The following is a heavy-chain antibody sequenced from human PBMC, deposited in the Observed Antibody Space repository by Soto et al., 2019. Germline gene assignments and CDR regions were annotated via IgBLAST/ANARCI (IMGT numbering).Heavy chain of an antibody. CDR2: IRESGSHV. D-gene: IGHD2-21*01. J-gene: IGHJ3*02. Sequence: PGWSLRLSWAASGFTFSDYHMIWIRQAPGKWLEWISYIRESGSHVYHAPSVEGRLTSSRDNAKNSLYLQMNSLRAEDTAVYYCARDVGVDGAFDIWGEGTMVTVSS. CDR1: GFTFSDYH. V-gene: IGHV3-11*01. CDR3: ARDVGVDGAFDI.